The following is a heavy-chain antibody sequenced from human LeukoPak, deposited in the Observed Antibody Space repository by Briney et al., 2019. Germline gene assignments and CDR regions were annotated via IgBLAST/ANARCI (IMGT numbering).Heavy chain of an antibody. V-gene: IGHV3-23*01. J-gene: IGHJ4*02. CDR2: ISVSGGTT. CDR3: AKDNYYYDSSGYYLVDY. D-gene: IGHD3-22*01. CDR1: GFTFSSYA. Sequence: GGSLRLSCAASGFTFSSYAMTWVRQVPGKGLEWVSTISVSGGTTYYADSVKGRFTISRDNSKNTLYLQMNSPRAEDAAVYYCAKDNYYYDSSGYYLVDYWGQGTLVTVSS.